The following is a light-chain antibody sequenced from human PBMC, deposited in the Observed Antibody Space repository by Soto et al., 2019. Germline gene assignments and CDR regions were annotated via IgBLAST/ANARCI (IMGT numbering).Light chain of an antibody. J-gene: IGKJ1*01. Sequence: EVVITQSPAALSVSPGERATLSCRASQSVRSNLGWYQQRSGQAPRLLIYGASNRATGSPDRFSGSGSGTDFTLTISRLEPEDFAVYYCQQYGNSGTFGQGTKVDIK. CDR1: QSVRSN. CDR2: GAS. CDR3: QQYGNSGT. V-gene: IGKV3-20*01.